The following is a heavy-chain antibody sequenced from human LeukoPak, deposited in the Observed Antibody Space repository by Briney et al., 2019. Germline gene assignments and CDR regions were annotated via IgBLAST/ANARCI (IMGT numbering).Heavy chain of an antibody. CDR2: IIPIFGTA. D-gene: IGHD5-18*01. CDR1: GGTFSSYA. J-gene: IGHJ5*02. Sequence: SVKVSCKASGGTFSSYAISWVRQAPGQGLEWMGGIIPIFGTANYAQKFQGRVTITADESTSTAYMELSSLRSEDTAVYYCARENGGYSYGYFLNWFDPWGQGTLVTVSS. CDR3: ARENGGYSYGYFLNWFDP. V-gene: IGHV1-69*13.